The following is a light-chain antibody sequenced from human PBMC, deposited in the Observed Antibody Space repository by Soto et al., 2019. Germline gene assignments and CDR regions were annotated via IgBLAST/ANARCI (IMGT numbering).Light chain of an antibody. V-gene: IGKV1-27*01. CDR3: QKYNSAPWT. CDR1: QGISNY. Sequence: DIQMTQSPSSLSASVGDRVTITCRASQGISNYLAWYQQKPWKVPRLLIFAASTLQSGAPSRFRGAGSETDFTLTINGLQPEDVATYYCQKYNSAPWTFGQGTKLEIK. CDR2: AAS. J-gene: IGKJ1*01.